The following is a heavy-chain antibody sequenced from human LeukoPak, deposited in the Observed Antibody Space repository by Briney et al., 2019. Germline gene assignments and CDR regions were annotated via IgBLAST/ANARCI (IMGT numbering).Heavy chain of an antibody. CDR3: ARARRIVVVPAAILSDY. D-gene: IGHD2-2*01. V-gene: IGHV3-21*01. CDR1: GFSFNSYS. J-gene: IGHJ4*02. CDR2: ISSSSRYI. Sequence: PGGSLRLSCAASGFSFNSYSMNWVRQAPGKGLEWVSSISSSSRYIYYADSMEGRFTISRDNAKNSLYLQMNSLRAEDTAVYYCARARRIVVVPAAILSDYWGQGTLVTVSS.